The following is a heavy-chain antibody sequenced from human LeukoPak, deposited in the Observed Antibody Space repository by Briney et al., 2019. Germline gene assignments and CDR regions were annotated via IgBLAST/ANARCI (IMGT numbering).Heavy chain of an antibody. D-gene: IGHD3-10*01. CDR3: AREITMVRGAFDY. CDR1: GGSISSYY. V-gene: IGHV4-59*12. CDR2: IYYSGST. Sequence: PSETLSLTCTVSGGSISSYYWSWIRQPPGKGLEWIGYIYYSGSTNYNPSLKSRVTISVDTSKNQFSLKLSSVTAADTAVYYCAREITMVRGAFDYWGQGTLVTVSS. J-gene: IGHJ4*02.